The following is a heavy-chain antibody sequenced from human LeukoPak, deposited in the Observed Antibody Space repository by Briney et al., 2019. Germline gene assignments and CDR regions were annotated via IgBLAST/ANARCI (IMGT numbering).Heavy chain of an antibody. J-gene: IGHJ4*02. Sequence: GGSLRLSCAASGFTFSDYYMSWIRQAPGKGLEWVSYISSSSSYTNYADSVKGRFTISRDNAKNSLYLQMNSLRAEVTAVYYCASGRYSNYFDYWGQGTLVTVSS. CDR2: ISSSSSYT. V-gene: IGHV3-11*06. CDR1: GFTFSDYY. D-gene: IGHD4-11*01. CDR3: ASGRYSNYFDY.